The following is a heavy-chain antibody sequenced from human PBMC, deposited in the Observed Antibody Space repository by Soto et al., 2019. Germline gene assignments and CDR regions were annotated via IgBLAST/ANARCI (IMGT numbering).Heavy chain of an antibody. J-gene: IGHJ4*02. V-gene: IGHV3-30-3*01. CDR1: GFTFSSYA. Sequence: XLRLSCASSGFTFSSYAMHWVRQAPGKGLEWVAVISYDGSNKYYADSVKGRFTISRDNSKNTLYLQMNSLRAEDTAVYYCARGGYSSGWYGTFDYWGQGTLVTVSS. CDR2: ISYDGSNK. CDR3: ARGGYSSGWYGTFDY. D-gene: IGHD6-19*01.